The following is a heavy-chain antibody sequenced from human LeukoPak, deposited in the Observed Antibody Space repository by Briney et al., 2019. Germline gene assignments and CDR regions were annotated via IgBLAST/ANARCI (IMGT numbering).Heavy chain of an antibody. D-gene: IGHD3-3*01. CDR1: GFTFSSYS. V-gene: IGHV3-21*01. CDR3: ARGPAGLFEWLLPYYYMDV. Sequence: PGGSLRLSCAASGFTFSSYSMNWVRQAPGKGLEWVSSISSSSSYIYYADSVKGRFTISRDNAKNSLYLQMNSLRAEDTAVYYCARGPAGLFEWLLPYYYMDVWGKGTTVTVSS. CDR2: ISSSSSYI. J-gene: IGHJ6*03.